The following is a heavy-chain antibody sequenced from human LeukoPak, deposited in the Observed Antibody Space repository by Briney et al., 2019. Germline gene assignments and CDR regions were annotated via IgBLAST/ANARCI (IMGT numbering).Heavy chain of an antibody. D-gene: IGHD3-10*01. CDR2: VTDSGGST. CDR3: AKALPPVCFGDEDYYFDY. CDR1: GFTFSSYS. Sequence: GGTLRLSCAASGFTFSSYSMSWVRQAPGKGLEWVSDVTDSGGSTYYADSVKRRFTLSRDNSKNTLYLQMNSLSAEDTAVYYCAKALPPVCFGDEDYYFDYRRQGTLVSVSS. V-gene: IGHV3-23*01. J-gene: IGHJ4*02.